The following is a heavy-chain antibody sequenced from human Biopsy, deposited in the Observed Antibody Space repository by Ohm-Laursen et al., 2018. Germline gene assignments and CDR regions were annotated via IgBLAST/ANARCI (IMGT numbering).Heavy chain of an antibody. CDR3: ARGRRTSGWPYFDN. V-gene: IGHV4-59*01. CDR1: GGSIGSFF. CDR2: IYYSGST. J-gene: IGHJ4*02. Sequence: TLSLTCAVSGGSIGSFFWSWIRQPPGKGLEWIGYIYYSGSTNYNPSLKNRVTMSVDTSKNQFYLKLYSVTAADTAVYYCARGRRTSGWPYFDNWGQGALVIVSP. D-gene: IGHD6-19*01.